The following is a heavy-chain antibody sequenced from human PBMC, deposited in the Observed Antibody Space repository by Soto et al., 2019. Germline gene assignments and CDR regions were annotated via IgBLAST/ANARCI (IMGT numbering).Heavy chain of an antibody. V-gene: IGHV4-30-4*01. CDR3: ARLNYDSSGYSGDWYFNL. CDR1: GGSISSGDYY. D-gene: IGHD3-22*01. CDR2: IYYSGST. J-gene: IGHJ2*01. Sequence: VQLQESGPGLVKPSQTLSLTCTVSGGSISSGDYYWSWIRQPPGKGQEWIGYIYYSGSTYHNPSLKSRVTISVDTSKNQFSLRLTSVTAADTAVYYCARLNYDSSGYSGDWYFNLWGRGTLVTVSS.